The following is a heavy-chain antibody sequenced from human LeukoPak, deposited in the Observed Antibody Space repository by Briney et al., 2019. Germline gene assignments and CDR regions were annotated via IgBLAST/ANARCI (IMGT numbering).Heavy chain of an antibody. CDR3: ARDTGSGYSAFDI. V-gene: IGHV4-31*03. D-gene: IGHD3-22*01. CDR1: GGSITSGGYY. J-gene: IGHJ3*02. Sequence: SQTLSLTCTLSGGSITSGGYYWSWLRQHPGKGLEWIGYIYYSGSTYYNPSLKSRVTISVDTSKNQFSLKLSSVTAADTAVYYCARDTGSGYSAFDIWGQGTMVTVSS. CDR2: IYYSGST.